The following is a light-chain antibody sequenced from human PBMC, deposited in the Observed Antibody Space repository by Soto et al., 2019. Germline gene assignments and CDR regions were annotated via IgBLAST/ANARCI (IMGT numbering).Light chain of an antibody. CDR1: SSDVGGYNY. Sequence: QSVLTQPASVSGSPGQSITISCTGTSSDVGGYNYVSWYQQHPGKAPKLMIYDVSNRPSGVSNRFSGSKSGNTASLTISGLQAEDEADYYCSSYTSSSTLEVVFGRGTKVTVL. V-gene: IGLV2-14*01. CDR3: SSYTSSSTLEVV. J-gene: IGLJ2*01. CDR2: DVS.